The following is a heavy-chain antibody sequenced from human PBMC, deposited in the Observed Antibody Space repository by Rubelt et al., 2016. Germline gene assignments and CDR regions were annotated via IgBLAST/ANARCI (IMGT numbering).Heavy chain of an antibody. CDR1: GGSISSGTYY. CDR2: IYYSVST. J-gene: IGHJ3*02. V-gene: IGHV4-39*01. Sequence: QLQLQESGPGLVKPSETLSLTCTVSGGSISSGTYYWGWIRQPPGKGLEWIGSIYYSVSTYYNPSLKSRVTISVDTSKTQLAANSRSGTAADTAVDYWVGKGGEYYYGTGTDTTFDNWGQGTMGIVSS. CDR3: VGKGGEYYYGTGTDTTFDN. D-gene: IGHD3-10*01.